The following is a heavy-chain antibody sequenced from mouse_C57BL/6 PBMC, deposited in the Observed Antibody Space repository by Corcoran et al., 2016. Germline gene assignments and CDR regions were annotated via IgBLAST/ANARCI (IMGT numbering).Heavy chain of an antibody. J-gene: IGHJ4*01. CDR3: ASSYYSNYPYAMDY. V-gene: IGHV1-75*01. D-gene: IGHD2-5*01. Sequence: QVQLQQSGPELVKPGASVKISCKASGYTFTDYYINWVKQRPGQGLEWIGWIFPGSGSTYYNEKFKGKATLTVDKSSSTAYMLLSSLTSEDSAVYFCASSYYSNYPYAMDYWGQGTSVTVSS. CDR1: GYTFTDYY. CDR2: IFPGSGST.